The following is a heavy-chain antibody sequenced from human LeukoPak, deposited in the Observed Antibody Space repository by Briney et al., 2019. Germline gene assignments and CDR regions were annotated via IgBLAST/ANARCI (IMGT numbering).Heavy chain of an antibody. D-gene: IGHD2-2*01. CDR1: GFTFSTYP. CDR2: ISSNGGST. CDR3: ARGSGYCSSTGCYTSYDFDY. J-gene: IGHJ4*02. Sequence: PGGSLRLSXAASGFTFSTYPMHWVRQAPGKGLEYVSAISSNGGSTFYANSVKGRFTISRDNSKNTLYLQMGSLRTEDMAVYYCARGSGYCSSTGCYTSYDFDYWGQGTLVTVSS. V-gene: IGHV3-64*01.